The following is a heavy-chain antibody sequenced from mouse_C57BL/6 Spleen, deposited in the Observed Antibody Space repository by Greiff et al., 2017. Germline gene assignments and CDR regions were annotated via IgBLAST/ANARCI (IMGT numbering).Heavy chain of an antibody. CDR1: GYTFTSYW. J-gene: IGHJ2*01. V-gene: IGHV1-74*01. CDR3: ANGATVVATDYFDY. CDR2: IRPAGSDT. Sequence: QVQLQQSGAELVKPGASVKVSCTASGYTFTSYWMHWVKQRPGQGLEWIGRIRPAGSDTNYNQKFKGKATLTVDKSSSTAYMQLSSLTSEDSAVYYCANGATVVATDYFDYWGQGTTLTVSA. D-gene: IGHD1-1*01.